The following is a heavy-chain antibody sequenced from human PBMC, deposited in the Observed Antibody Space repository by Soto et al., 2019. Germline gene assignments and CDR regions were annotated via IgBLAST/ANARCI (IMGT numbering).Heavy chain of an antibody. Sequence: ASVKVSCKASGHTFTSYYMHWVRQAPGQGLEWMGIINPSGGSTSYAQKFQGRVTMTRDTSTSTVYMELSSLRSEDTAVYYCARLNSPYGSGSYPNYLFDYWGQGTLVTVSS. CDR3: ARLNSPYGSGSYPNYLFDY. V-gene: IGHV1-46*03. J-gene: IGHJ4*02. D-gene: IGHD3-10*01. CDR1: GHTFTSYY. CDR2: INPSGGST.